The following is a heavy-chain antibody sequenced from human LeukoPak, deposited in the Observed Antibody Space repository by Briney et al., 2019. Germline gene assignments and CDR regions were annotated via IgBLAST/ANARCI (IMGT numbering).Heavy chain of an antibody. CDR1: GFTFSSYW. D-gene: IGHD3-16*01. J-gene: IGHJ5*02. Sequence: PGGSLRLSCAVSGFTFSSYWMNWVRQAPGQGLEWMGCINPNSGDTKYAQKFQGRVTMTRDTSMNTAYMELSRLRSDDTAIYYCARGGYVIVRDWFDPWGQGTLVTVSS. CDR3: ARGGYVIVRDWFDP. V-gene: IGHV1-2*02. CDR2: INPNSGDT.